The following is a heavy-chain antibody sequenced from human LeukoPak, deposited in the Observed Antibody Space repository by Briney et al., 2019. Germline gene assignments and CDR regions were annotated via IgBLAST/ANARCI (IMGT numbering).Heavy chain of an antibody. Sequence: PGWSLRLSCAASGFTFSDYYMSWIRQAPGKGLEGVSYISSSSSYTNYADSVKGRFTISRDNAKNSLYLQMNSLRAEDTAVYYCARDSPIVVVPAASVAHYYGMDVWGKGTTVTVSS. CDR2: ISSSSSYT. D-gene: IGHD2-2*01. J-gene: IGHJ6*04. CDR1: GFTFSDYY. CDR3: ARDSPIVVVPAASVAHYYGMDV. V-gene: IGHV3-11*06.